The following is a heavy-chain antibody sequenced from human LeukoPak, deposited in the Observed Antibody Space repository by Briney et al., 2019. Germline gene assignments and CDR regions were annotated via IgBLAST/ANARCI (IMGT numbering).Heavy chain of an antibody. D-gene: IGHD1-26*01. Sequence: GGSLRLSCAASGFTFSDYYMSWIRQAPGKGLEWVSYVSSSSSYTNYADSVKGRFTISRDNAKNSLYLQMNSLRAEDTAVYYCASPRGELRAFDIWGQGTMVTVSS. CDR2: VSSSSSYT. CDR3: ASPRGELRAFDI. V-gene: IGHV3-11*03. CDR1: GFTFSDYY. J-gene: IGHJ3*02.